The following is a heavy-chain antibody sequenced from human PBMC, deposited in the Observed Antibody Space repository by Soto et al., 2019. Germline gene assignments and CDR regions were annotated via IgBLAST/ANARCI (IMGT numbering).Heavy chain of an antibody. V-gene: IGHV3-11*01. CDR3: ARGVSPRSNEGFDY. D-gene: IGHD1-1*01. CDR1: GFTFSDYY. CDR2: ISSSGSTI. Sequence: GGSLRLSCAASGFTFSDYYMSWIRQAPGKGLEWVSYISSSGSTIYFADSVKGRFTISRDNARNSLYVQINSLRAEDTAVYYCARGVSPRSNEGFDYWGQGTLVTVSS. J-gene: IGHJ4*02.